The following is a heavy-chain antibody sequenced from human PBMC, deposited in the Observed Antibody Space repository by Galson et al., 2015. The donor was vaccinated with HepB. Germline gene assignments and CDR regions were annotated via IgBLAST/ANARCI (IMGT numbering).Heavy chain of an antibody. D-gene: IGHD2-2*01. CDR2: ISAYNGHT. CDR1: GYTFTSYV. CDR3: ARDRAGVVVPAAQRVGMDV. J-gene: IGHJ6*02. V-gene: IGHV1-18*04. Sequence: SVKVSCKASGYTFTSYVISWVRQAPGQGLEWMGWISAYNGHTNCAQKLQGRVTMTTDTSTSTAYMELRSPGSDDTAVYYCARDRAGVVVPAAQRVGMDVWGQGTTVTVSS.